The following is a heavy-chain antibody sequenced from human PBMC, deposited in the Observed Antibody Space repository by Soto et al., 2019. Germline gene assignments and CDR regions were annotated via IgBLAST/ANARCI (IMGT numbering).Heavy chain of an antibody. CDR1: GGSVSSGSYY. Sequence: SETLSLTCTVSGGSVSSGSYYWSWIRQPPGKGLEWIGYIYYSGSTNYNPSLKSRVTISVDTSKNQFSLKLSSVTAADTAVYYCARALLGDYVPPSYWFDPWGQGTLVTVSS. D-gene: IGHD4-17*01. CDR3: ARALLGDYVPPSYWFDP. J-gene: IGHJ5*02. V-gene: IGHV4-61*01. CDR2: IYYSGST.